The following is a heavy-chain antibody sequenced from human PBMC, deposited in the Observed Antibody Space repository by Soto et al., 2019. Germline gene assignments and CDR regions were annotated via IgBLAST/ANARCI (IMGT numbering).Heavy chain of an antibody. V-gene: IGHV3-23*01. CDR1: GFTSRDYA. CDR2: IIASAGTT. D-gene: IGHD3-3*02. J-gene: IGHJ5*01. CDR3: AKDLTEEMARIFAS. Sequence: GGNLRLSCEPSGFTSRDYAMRWIRQALGKGLDWVSVIIASAGTTYYADSVEGRFTISRDNTKNTLYLQVNSLRAEDTAIYYCAKDLTEEMARIFASWGQGTLVTVSS.